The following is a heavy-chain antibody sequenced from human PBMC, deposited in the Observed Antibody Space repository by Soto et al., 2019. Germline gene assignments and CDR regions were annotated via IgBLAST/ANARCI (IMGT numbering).Heavy chain of an antibody. CDR1: GFAFRSYS. D-gene: IGHD2-15*01. J-gene: IGHJ6*02. V-gene: IGHV3-30-3*01. Sequence: GGSLRLSCAASGFAFRSYSMHWVRKAPGKGLECVAVISHDGSNKFYRDYVKGRFTISRDNSKNTLYLQINSLRYEDTAVYYCTRGDREDIAVVIGVRPGEYGVDVWGQGTTVTVSS. CDR3: TRGDREDIAVVIGVRPGEYGVDV. CDR2: ISHDGSNK.